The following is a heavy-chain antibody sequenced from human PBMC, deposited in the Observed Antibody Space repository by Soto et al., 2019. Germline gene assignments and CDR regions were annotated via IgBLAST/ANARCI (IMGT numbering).Heavy chain of an antibody. Sequence: GSLRLSCAASGFIFSSYAMSWVRPAPGKGLEWVSAISGSGTTAYYADSVKGRFTFSRDNSKSTMYLQISSLRAEDTAVYYCAKTTDGWFSAFEIWGQGTMVTVSS. CDR2: ISGSGTTA. V-gene: IGHV3-23*01. CDR1: GFIFSSYA. J-gene: IGHJ3*02. D-gene: IGHD6-19*01. CDR3: AKTTDGWFSAFEI.